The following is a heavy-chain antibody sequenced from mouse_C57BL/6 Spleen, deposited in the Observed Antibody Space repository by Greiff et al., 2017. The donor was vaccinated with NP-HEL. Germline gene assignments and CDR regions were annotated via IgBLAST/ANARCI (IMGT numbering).Heavy chain of an antibody. CDR3: ARPHDGYFDY. J-gene: IGHJ2*01. D-gene: IGHD2-3*01. CDR2: ISSGSSTI. V-gene: IGHV5-17*01. Sequence: EVHLVESGGGLVKPGGSLKLSCAASGFTFSDYGMHWVRQAPEKGLEWVAYISSGSSTIYYADTVKGRFTISRDNAKNTLFLQMTSLRSEDTAMYYCARPHDGYFDYWGQGTTLTVSS. CDR1: GFTFSDYG.